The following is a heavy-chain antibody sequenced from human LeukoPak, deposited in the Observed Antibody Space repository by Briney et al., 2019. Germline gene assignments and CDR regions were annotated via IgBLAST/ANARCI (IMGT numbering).Heavy chain of an antibody. CDR2: IYSGGST. CDR3: ARGGMRLVLNNWFDP. Sequence: GGSLRLSCAASGFTVSSNYMSWVRQAPGKGLEWVSVIYSGGSTYYADSVKGRFTISRDNSKNTLYLQMNSLRAEDTAVYYCARGGMRLVLNNWFDPWGQGTLVTVSS. J-gene: IGHJ5*02. D-gene: IGHD6-19*01. V-gene: IGHV3-66*01. CDR1: GFTVSSNY.